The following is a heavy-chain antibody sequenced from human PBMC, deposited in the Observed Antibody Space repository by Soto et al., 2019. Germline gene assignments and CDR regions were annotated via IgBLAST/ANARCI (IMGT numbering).Heavy chain of an antibody. CDR3: AKSLLYFEAGGFDL. J-gene: IGHJ2*01. D-gene: IGHD2-2*02. CDR2: ISGAGGTT. Sequence: QLLESGGGLVQPGGSLRLSCAASGFTFSTCAMTWVRQAPGKGLEWVSTISGAGGTTYYTQSVRGRFTISRDNSQDTLYVQMNNLRAEDTAIYYCAKSLLYFEAGGFDLWGRGTLVTVS. V-gene: IGHV3-23*01. CDR1: GFTFSTCA.